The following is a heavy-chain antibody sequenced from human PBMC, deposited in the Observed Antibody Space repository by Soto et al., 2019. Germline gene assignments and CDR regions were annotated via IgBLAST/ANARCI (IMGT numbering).Heavy chain of an antibody. CDR2: MNPNSGNT. V-gene: IGHV1-8*01. CDR3: ARGLRGYSYSYYSYGMDV. CDR1: GYTFTSYD. D-gene: IGHD5-18*01. Sequence: ASVKVSCKASGYTFTSYDINWVRQATGQGLEWMGWMNPNSGNTGYAQKFQGRVTMTRNTSISTDYMELSSLRSEDTAVYYCARGLRGYSYSYYSYGMDVWGQGTTVTVSS. J-gene: IGHJ6*02.